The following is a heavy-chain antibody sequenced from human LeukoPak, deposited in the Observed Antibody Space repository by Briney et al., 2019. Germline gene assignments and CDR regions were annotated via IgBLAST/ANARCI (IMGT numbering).Heavy chain of an antibody. V-gene: IGHV1-2*02. CDR2: INPNSGGT. D-gene: IGHD6-19*01. Sequence: ASVKVSCKASGYTFTGYYMHWVRQAPGQGLEWMGWINPNSGGTNYAQKFQGRVTMTRDTSISTAYMELSRLRSDDTAVYYCARDEGISGVPPFYYWGQGTLVTVSS. CDR3: ARDEGISGVPPFYY. CDR1: GYTFTGYY. J-gene: IGHJ4*02.